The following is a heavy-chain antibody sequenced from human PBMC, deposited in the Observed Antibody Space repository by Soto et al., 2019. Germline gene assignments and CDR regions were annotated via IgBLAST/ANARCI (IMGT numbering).Heavy chain of an antibody. D-gene: IGHD6-19*01. CDR3: AKGPHTNVGWPYYSES. V-gene: IGHV3-48*02. CDR2: SSPRGDTI. CDR1: GFSLANYP. J-gene: IGHJ4*02. Sequence: GSLRFSCVASGFSLANYPMKWVRQTPGKGLEWISYSSPRGDTIYYADSVEGRFTISRDNARNSLSLHMSSLRDEDSALYYCAKGPHTNVGWPYYSESWGQGVPVTVSS.